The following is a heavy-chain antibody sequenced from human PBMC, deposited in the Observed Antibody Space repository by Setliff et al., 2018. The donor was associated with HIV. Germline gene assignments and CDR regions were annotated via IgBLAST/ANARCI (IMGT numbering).Heavy chain of an antibody. CDR2: INPNTGAT. D-gene: IGHD1-26*01. V-gene: IGHV1-2*06. J-gene: IGHJ5*01. Sequence: ASLKVFCKTSGYTFTDYFMHWVRQAPGQGLEWTGRINPNTGATKYSQEFLGRVTMTHATSINTAYMQLSGLRSDAHAFYFCARESLVGKWFDSWGQGILVTVSS. CDR1: GYTFTDYF. CDR3: ARESLVGKWFDS.